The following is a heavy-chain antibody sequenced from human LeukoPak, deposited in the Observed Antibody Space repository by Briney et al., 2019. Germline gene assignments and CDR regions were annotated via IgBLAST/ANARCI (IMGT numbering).Heavy chain of an antibody. J-gene: IGHJ4*02. D-gene: IGHD5-12*01. CDR3: ASLFIVATIRDYFDY. CDR1: GFTFSNYW. V-gene: IGHV3-48*03. Sequence: GGSLRLSCAASGFTFSNYWMNWVRQAPGKGLEGVSYISSSGSTIYYADSVKGRCTISRDNAKNSLYLQMNSLRAEDTAVYYCASLFIVATIRDYFDYWGQGTLVTVSS. CDR2: ISSSGSTI.